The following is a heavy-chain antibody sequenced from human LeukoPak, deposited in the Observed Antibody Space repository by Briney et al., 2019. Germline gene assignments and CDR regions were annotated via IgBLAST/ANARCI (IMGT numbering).Heavy chain of an antibody. CDR1: GGTFSSYA. J-gene: IGHJ6*02. CDR2: IIPIFGIA. Sequence: SVKVSCKASGGTFSSYAISWVRQASGQGLEWMGRIIPIFGIANYAQKFQGRVTITADKYTSTAYMELSSLRSEDRAVYYCARGGCSSTSCYYYGMDVWGQGTTVTVSS. V-gene: IGHV1-69*04. D-gene: IGHD2-2*01. CDR3: ARGGCSSTSCYYYGMDV.